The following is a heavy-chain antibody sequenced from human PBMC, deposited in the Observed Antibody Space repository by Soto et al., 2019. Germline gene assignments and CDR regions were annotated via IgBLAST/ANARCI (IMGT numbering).Heavy chain of an antibody. D-gene: IGHD6-19*01. V-gene: IGHV1-46*01. Sequence: QVQLVQSGAEVKKPGASVKVSCKASGYTFTSYYMHWVRQAPGQGLEWMGIINPSGGSTSYAQKLQGRVTMTRDTSTSTVYMELSSLRSEDTAVYYCASGEVAGTGWFDPWGQGTLVTVSS. CDR1: GYTFTSYY. CDR3: ASGEVAGTGWFDP. CDR2: INPSGGST. J-gene: IGHJ5*02.